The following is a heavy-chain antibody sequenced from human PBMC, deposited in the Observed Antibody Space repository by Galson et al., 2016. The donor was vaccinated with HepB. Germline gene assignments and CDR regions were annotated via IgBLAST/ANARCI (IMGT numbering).Heavy chain of an antibody. Sequence: SVKVSCKASGYSFSTYYIHWVRQAPGQGLEWMGRINPNSGGTNYAQKFQGRVTMTRDTSISTASMELSSLRSDDTAVYYCAREYYYGSGSYWGNWFDPWGQGTLVTVSS. CDR1: GYSFSTYY. CDR3: AREYYYGSGSYWGNWFDP. J-gene: IGHJ5*02. V-gene: IGHV1-2*06. CDR2: INPNSGGT. D-gene: IGHD3-10*01.